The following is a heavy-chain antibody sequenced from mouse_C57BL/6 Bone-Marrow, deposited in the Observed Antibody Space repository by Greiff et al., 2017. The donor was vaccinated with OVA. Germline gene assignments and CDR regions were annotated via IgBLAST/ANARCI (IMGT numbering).Heavy chain of an antibody. V-gene: IGHV2-6*01. D-gene: IGHD2-5*01. Sequence: VKVVESGPGLVAPSQSLSITCTVSGFSLTSYGVDWVRQSPGKGLEWLGVIWGVGSTNYNSALKSRLSISKDNSKSQVFLKMNSLQTDDTAMYYCARYSKQDAMDYWGQGTSVTVSS. J-gene: IGHJ4*01. CDR2: IWGVGST. CDR1: GFSLTSYG. CDR3: ARYSKQDAMDY.